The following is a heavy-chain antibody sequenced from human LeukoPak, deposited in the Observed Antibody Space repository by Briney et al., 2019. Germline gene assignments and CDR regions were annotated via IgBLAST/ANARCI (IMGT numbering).Heavy chain of an antibody. CDR3: ARDGKIYGDHLDY. D-gene: IGHD4-17*01. CDR1: GFTVSSNY. J-gene: IGHJ4*02. Sequence: GGSLRLSCAASGFTVSSNYMSWVRQAPGKGLEWVSVIYSGGSTYYADSVKGRFTISRDNSKNTLYLQMNSLRAEDTAVYYCARDGKIYGDHLDYWGQGALVTVSS. V-gene: IGHV3-53*01. CDR2: IYSGGST.